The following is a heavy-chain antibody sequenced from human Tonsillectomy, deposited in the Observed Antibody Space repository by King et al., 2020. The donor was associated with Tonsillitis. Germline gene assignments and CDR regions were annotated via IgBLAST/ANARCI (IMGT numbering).Heavy chain of an antibody. CDR1: GFNFSSYW. D-gene: IGHD3-9*01. CDR2: INSDWSST. V-gene: IGHV3-74*01. J-gene: IGHJ4*02. Sequence: VQLVESGGGLVQPGGSLRLSCAASGFNFSSYWMHWVRQAPGKGLVWVSRINSDWSSTSFADSVKGRFTISRDNTKNTLYLHMNSLRAEDTAVYYCARGGPYYDILTGYDYWGQGTLVTVSS. CDR3: ARGGPYYDILTGYDY.